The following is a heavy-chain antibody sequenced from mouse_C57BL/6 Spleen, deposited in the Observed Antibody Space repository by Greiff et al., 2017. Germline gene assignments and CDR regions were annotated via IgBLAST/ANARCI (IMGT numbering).Heavy chain of an antibody. CDR3: ARSGNNYYFDY. CDR1: GYAFSSYW. Sequence: QVQLQQSGAELVKPEASVKISCKASGYAFSSYWMNWVKQRPGKGLEWIGQIYPGDGDTNYNGKFKGKATLTADKSSSTAYMQLSSLTSEDSAVYFCARSGNNYYFDYWGQGTTLTVSS. V-gene: IGHV1-80*01. J-gene: IGHJ2*01. CDR2: IYPGDGDT. D-gene: IGHD2-1*01.